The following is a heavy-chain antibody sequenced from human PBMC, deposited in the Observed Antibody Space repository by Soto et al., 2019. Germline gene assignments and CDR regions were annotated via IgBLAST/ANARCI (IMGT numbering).Heavy chain of an antibody. D-gene: IGHD2-15*01. V-gene: IGHV3-23*01. Sequence: PGGSLRLSCAASGFTFRSYAMSWIRQAPGKGLEWVSGISGSGISTHYADSVKGRFTVSRDNSKNTLYLQMNSLRAEDTAVYNYGREPVGSEWCFDHWGHGTLVTVSS. CDR3: GREPVGSEWCFDH. J-gene: IGHJ4*01. CDR1: GFTFRSYA. CDR2: ISGSGIST.